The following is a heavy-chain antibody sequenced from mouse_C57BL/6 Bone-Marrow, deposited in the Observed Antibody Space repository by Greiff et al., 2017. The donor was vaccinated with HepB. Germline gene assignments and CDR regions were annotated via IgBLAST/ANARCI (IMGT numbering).Heavy chain of an antibody. V-gene: IGHV5-12*01. CDR2: ISNGGGST. Sequence: VQLKESGGGLVQPGGSLKLSCAASGFTFSDYYMYWVRQTPEKRLEWVAYISNGGGSTYYPDTVKGRSTIARDNAKNTLYLQMSRLKSEDTAMYYCERHEKDYDYDEYYDIWGTGTAATVSS. J-gene: IGHJ1*03. CDR3: ERHEKDYDYDEYYDI. CDR1: GFTFSDYY. D-gene: IGHD2-4*01.